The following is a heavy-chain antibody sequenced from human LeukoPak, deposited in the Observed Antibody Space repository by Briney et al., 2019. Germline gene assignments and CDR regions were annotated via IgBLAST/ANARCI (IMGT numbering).Heavy chain of an antibody. CDR2: INHSGST. V-gene: IGHV4-34*01. CDR3: ARGGDYYDSSGQPRGFDY. CDR1: GGSFSGYY. J-gene: IGHJ4*02. D-gene: IGHD3-22*01. Sequence: PSETLSLTCAVYGGSFSGYYWSWIRQPPGKGLEWIGEINHSGSTNYNPSLKSRVTISVDTYKHQFSLKLSSVTAADTAVYYCARGGDYYDSSGQPRGFDYWGQGTLVTVSS.